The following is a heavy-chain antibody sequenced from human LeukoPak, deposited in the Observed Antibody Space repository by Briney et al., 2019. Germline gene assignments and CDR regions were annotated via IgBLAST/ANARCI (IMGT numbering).Heavy chain of an antibody. Sequence: GGSLRLSCAASGFTFSSYSMNWVRQAPGKGLEWVSYISSSSSTIYYADSVKGRFTISRDNAKNSLYLQMNSLRAEDTALYYCAKGDPPSSSWYRYKNYGMDVWGQGTTVTVSS. V-gene: IGHV3-48*04. CDR2: ISSSSSTI. CDR1: GFTFSSYS. J-gene: IGHJ6*02. D-gene: IGHD6-13*01. CDR3: AKGDPPSSSWYRYKNYGMDV.